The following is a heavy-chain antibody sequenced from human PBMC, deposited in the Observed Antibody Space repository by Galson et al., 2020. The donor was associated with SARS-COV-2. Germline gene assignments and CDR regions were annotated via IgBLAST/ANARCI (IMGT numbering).Heavy chain of an antibody. D-gene: IGHD3-3*01. Sequence: ASVKVSCKASGYTFTSYDINWVRQATGQGLEWMGWMNPNSGNTGYAQKFQGRVTMTRNTSISTAYMELSSLRSEDTAVYYCARGRGPRITIFGVVIYSPSCDYWGQGTLVTVSS. CDR2: MNPNSGNT. CDR3: ARGRGPRITIFGVVIYSPSCDY. CDR1: GYTFTSYD. J-gene: IGHJ4*02. V-gene: IGHV1-8*01.